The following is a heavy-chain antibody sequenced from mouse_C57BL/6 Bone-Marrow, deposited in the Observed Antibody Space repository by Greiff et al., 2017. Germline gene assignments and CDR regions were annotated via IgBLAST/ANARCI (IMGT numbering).Heavy chain of an antibody. J-gene: IGHJ1*01. CDR2: IDPSGSYT. Sequence: QVQLQQPVAELVKPGASVKLSCKASGYTFTSYWMQWVKQRPGQGLEWIGEIDPSGSYTNYNQKFKGKDTLTVDTSSSTAYMQLSSLTSEDSAVYYCAPYDYDGYLDVWGAGTTVTVTA. V-gene: IGHV1-50*01. CDR1: GYTFTSYW. D-gene: IGHD2-4*01. CDR3: APYDYDGYLDV.